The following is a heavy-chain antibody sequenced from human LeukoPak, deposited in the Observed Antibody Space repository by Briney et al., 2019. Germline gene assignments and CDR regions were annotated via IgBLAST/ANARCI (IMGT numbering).Heavy chain of an antibody. CDR3: ARARVPIAVAGEGY. CDR2: ISGSGGST. Sequence: GGSLRLSCAASGFTLSSYAMSWVRQAPGKGLGWVSAISGSGGSTYYADSVKGRFTISRDNSKNTLYLQMNSLRAEDTAVYYCARARVPIAVAGEGYWGQGTLVTVSS. J-gene: IGHJ4*02. CDR1: GFTLSSYA. V-gene: IGHV3-23*01. D-gene: IGHD6-19*01.